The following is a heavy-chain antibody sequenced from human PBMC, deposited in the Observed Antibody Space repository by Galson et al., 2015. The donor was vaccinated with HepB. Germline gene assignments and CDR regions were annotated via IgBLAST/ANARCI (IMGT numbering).Heavy chain of an antibody. V-gene: IGHV1-46*01. Sequence: SVKVSCKASGYTFTSYHMHWVRQAPGQGLEWMGIINPSGGSTSYAQKFQGRVTMTRDTSTSTVYMELSSLRSEDTAVYYCASGYCSSTSCYYSLAYYGMDVWGQGTTVTVSS. J-gene: IGHJ6*02. CDR1: GYTFTSYH. CDR3: ASGYCSSTSCYYSLAYYGMDV. D-gene: IGHD2-2*03. CDR2: INPSGGST.